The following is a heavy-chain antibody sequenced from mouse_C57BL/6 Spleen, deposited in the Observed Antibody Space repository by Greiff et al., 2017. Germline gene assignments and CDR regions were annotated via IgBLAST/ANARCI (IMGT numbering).Heavy chain of an antibody. CDR2: ILPGSGSN. CDR3: TREAGYAMDY. CDR1: GYTFTGYW. Sequence: QVQLKESGAELMKPGASVKISCKATGYTFTGYWIEWVNQRPGHGLEWIGEILPGSGSNNYNEKFKGKSTFTANTSSNTAYMQLSSLTTEDSAIYYCTREAGYAMDYWGQGTSVTVSS. V-gene: IGHV1-9*01. D-gene: IGHD3-2*02. J-gene: IGHJ4*01.